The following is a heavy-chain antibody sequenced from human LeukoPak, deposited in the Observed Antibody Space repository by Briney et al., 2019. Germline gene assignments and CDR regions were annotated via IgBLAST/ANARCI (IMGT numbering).Heavy chain of an antibody. CDR1: GYTFTSYY. CDR2: INPSGGST. D-gene: IGHD3-10*01. Sequence: ASVKVSCKASGYTFTSYYMHWVRQAPGQGLEWMGIINPSGGSTSYAQKFQGRVTMTRDTSTSTVYMELSSLRSEDTAVYYCARDHRITMVRGVSYFGYWGQGTLVTVSS. CDR3: ARDHRITMVRGVSYFGY. V-gene: IGHV1-46*03. J-gene: IGHJ4*02.